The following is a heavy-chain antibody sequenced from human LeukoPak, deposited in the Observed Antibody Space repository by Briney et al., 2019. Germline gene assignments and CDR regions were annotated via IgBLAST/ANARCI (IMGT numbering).Heavy chain of an antibody. D-gene: IGHD3-22*01. CDR2: ISDSAVGT. CDR3: AKGGLIVVVIANFDY. Sequence: GGSLRLSCATSGFPFSNYAMSWVRQAPGKGLEWVSIISDSAVGTYYTDSVKGRFTISRDNSKNTLYLQMNSLRAEDTAVYYCAKGGLIVVVIANFDYWGQGTLVTVSS. CDR1: GFPFSNYA. J-gene: IGHJ4*02. V-gene: IGHV3-23*01.